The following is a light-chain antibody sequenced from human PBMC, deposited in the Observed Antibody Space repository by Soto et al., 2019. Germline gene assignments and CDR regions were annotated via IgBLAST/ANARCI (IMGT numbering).Light chain of an antibody. CDR1: PSVSSSY. Sequence: IVLTQSPGTLSLSPGERATLSCRASPSVSSSYLAWYQQKPGQAPRLLIYSASSRATGIPDRFSGSGSGTDFTLTISRLEPEDFAVYYCQQGTFGQGTKVEIK. CDR3: QQGT. CDR2: SAS. V-gene: IGKV3-20*01. J-gene: IGKJ1*01.